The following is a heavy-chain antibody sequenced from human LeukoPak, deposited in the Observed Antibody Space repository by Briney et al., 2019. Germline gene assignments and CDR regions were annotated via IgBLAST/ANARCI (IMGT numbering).Heavy chain of an antibody. V-gene: IGHV4-34*01. CDR3: ARERYDSSGYYYGTRGQFDY. CDR2: INHTGST. CDR1: GGSFSGYY. J-gene: IGHJ4*02. D-gene: IGHD3-22*01. Sequence: SETLSLTCAVYGGSFSGYYWSWIRQPPGKGLEWIGEINHTGSTNYNPSLKSRLTISVDTSKNQFSLKLSSVTAADTAVYYCARERYDSSGYYYGTRGQFDYWGQGTLVTVSS.